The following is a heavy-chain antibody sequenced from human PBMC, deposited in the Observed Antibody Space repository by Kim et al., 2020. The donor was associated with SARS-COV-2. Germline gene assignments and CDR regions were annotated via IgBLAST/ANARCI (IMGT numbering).Heavy chain of an antibody. Sequence: GGSLRLSCAASGFTFSSYAMSWVRQAPGKGLEWVSAISGSGGSTYYADSVKGRFTISRDNSKNTLYLQMNSLRAEDTAVYYCAKDENIAVAGTYLTLDYWGQGTLVTVSS. D-gene: IGHD6-19*01. CDR3: AKDENIAVAGTYLTLDY. V-gene: IGHV3-23*01. J-gene: IGHJ4*02. CDR1: GFTFSSYA. CDR2: ISGSGGST.